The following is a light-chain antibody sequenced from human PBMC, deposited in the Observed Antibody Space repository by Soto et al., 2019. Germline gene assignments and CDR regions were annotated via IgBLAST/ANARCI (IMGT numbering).Light chain of an antibody. CDR3: LQYDSYPYS. V-gene: IGKV1-5*01. Sequence: DIQVTQSTSTLSASVGDRVTITCRASQAPGGFLAWFQQKPGKAPQLLIYDASNLQTGVPRRFSGSRAGTEFTLTISDLQPADYASYFCLQYDSYPYSFGQGTKVEIK. J-gene: IGKJ2*01. CDR1: QAPGGF. CDR2: DAS.